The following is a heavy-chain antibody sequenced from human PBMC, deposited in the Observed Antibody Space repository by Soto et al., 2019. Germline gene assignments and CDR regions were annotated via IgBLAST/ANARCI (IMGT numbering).Heavy chain of an antibody. CDR2: ISYDGSER. CDR3: TRGGVPYFDY. Sequence: GSLRLSCAASGFTFSNDGMHWVRQAPGKGLEWVAVISYDGSERYYGDSVKGRFTISRDDSKNTLFLQMNSLRPEDTAVYYCTRGGVPYFDYWGQGTLVTVSS. CDR1: GFTFSNDG. J-gene: IGHJ4*02. V-gene: IGHV3-30*03.